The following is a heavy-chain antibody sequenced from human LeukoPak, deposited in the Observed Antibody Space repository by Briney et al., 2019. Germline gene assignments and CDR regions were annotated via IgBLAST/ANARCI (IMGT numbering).Heavy chain of an antibody. J-gene: IGHJ5*02. CDR3: ARDTDWFDP. D-gene: IGHD2-8*02. CDR2: IYTSGST. V-gene: IGHV4-61*02. Sequence: SQTLSLTCTVSGGSISSGSYYWSWIRQPAGKGLEWIGRIYTSGSTNYNPSLKSRVTISVDTSKNQVSLKLSSVTAADTAVYYCARDTDWFDPWGQGTLVTVSS. CDR1: GGSISSGSYY.